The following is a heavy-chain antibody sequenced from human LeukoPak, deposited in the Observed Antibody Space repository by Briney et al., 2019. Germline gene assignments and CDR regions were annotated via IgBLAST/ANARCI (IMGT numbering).Heavy chain of an antibody. D-gene: IGHD1/OR15-1a*01. CDR1: RYTFAAYY. CDR3: ARDNNSATDY. Sequence: AAVQVSCVASRYTFAAYYLHWVRQALGQGVEWMGWINPQSGGTSSAQKFQGRVTMARNTSITTGYMELNGLTPDDTAVYYCARDNNSATDYWGQGTLVTVSS. CDR2: INPQSGGT. J-gene: IGHJ4*02. V-gene: IGHV1-2*02.